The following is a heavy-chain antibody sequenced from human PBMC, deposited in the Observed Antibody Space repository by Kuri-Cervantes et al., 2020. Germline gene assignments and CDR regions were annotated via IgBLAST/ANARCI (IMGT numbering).Heavy chain of an antibody. Sequence: GESLKISCAASGFTFSSYGMHWVRQAPGKGLEWVSAISGSGGSTYYADSVKGRFTISRDNSKNTLYLQMNSLRAEDTAVYYCAKDLIRGVIITAYYFDYWGQGTLVTVSS. CDR2: ISGSGGST. D-gene: IGHD3-10*01. V-gene: IGHV3-23*01. CDR1: GFTFSSYG. J-gene: IGHJ4*02. CDR3: AKDLIRGVIITAYYFDY.